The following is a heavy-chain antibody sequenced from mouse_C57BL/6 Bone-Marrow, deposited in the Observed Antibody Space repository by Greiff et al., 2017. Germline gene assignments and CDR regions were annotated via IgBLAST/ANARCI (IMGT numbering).Heavy chain of an antibody. Sequence: QVQLKQPGAELVKPGASVKLSCKASGYTFTSYWMHWVKQRPGQGLEWIGMIHPNSGSTNYNEKFKSKATLTVDKSSSTAYMQLSSLTSEDSAVYYCARSGNWHYFDYWGQGTTLTVSS. D-gene: IGHD4-1*02. CDR2: IHPNSGST. CDR1: GYTFTSYW. J-gene: IGHJ2*01. V-gene: IGHV1-64*01. CDR3: ARSGNWHYFDY.